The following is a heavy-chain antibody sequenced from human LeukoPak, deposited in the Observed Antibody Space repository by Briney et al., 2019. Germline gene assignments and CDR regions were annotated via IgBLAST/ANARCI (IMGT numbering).Heavy chain of an antibody. CDR1: GFTVSSNY. Sequence: PGGSLGLSCAASGFTVSSNYMSWVRQAPGKGLEWVSVIYSGGSTYYADSVKGRFTISRDNSKNTLYLQMNSLRAEDTAVYYCVYGESYWGQGTLVTVSS. V-gene: IGHV3-53*01. J-gene: IGHJ4*02. CDR2: IYSGGST. D-gene: IGHD3-10*01. CDR3: VYGESY.